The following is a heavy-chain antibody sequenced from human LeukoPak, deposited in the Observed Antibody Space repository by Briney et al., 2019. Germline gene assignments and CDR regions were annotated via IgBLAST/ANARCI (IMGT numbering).Heavy chain of an antibody. J-gene: IGHJ4*02. CDR1: GGSLSRDY. CDR2: IYYNGRT. V-gene: IGHV4-59*01. CDR3: ARDRPGGSSFDY. D-gene: IGHD2-2*01. Sequence: ASETLSLTCTVSGGSLSRDYWSWIRQSPGKGLEWIGCIYYNGRTNYSPYFASRVTMSLDTSKNQFSLRLNSVTAADTAVYYCARDRPGGSSFDYWGQGTLVTVSS.